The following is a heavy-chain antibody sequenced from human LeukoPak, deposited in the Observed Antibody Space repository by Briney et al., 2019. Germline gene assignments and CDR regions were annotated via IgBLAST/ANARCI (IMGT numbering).Heavy chain of an antibody. D-gene: IGHD6-19*01. CDR2: ISAYNGNT. V-gene: IGHV1-18*01. CDR3: ARGARQWLSNWFDP. CDR1: GYTFTSYG. J-gene: IGHJ5*02. Sequence: ASVKVSCKASGYTFTSYGISWVRQAPGQGLEWMGWISAYNGNTNYAQKLQGRVTMTTDTSTSTAYMELRSLRSDDTAVCYCARGARQWLSNWFDPWGQGTLVIVSS.